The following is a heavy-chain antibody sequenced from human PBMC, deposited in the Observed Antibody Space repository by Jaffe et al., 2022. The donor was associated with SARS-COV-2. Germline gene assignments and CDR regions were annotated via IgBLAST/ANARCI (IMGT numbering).Heavy chain of an antibody. D-gene: IGHD6-13*01. J-gene: IGHJ5*02. Sequence: QLQLQESGPGLVKPSETLSLTCTVSGGSISSSSYYWGWIRQPPGKGLEWIGSIYYSGSTYYNPSLKSRVTISVDTSKNQFSLKLSSVTAADTAVYYCARGYSSSWYDGLGFDPWGQGTLVTVSS. CDR1: GGSISSSSYY. CDR2: IYYSGST. CDR3: ARGYSSSWYDGLGFDP. V-gene: IGHV4-39*01.